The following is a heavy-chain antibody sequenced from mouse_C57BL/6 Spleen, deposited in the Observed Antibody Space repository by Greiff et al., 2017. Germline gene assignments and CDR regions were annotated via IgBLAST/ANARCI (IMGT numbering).Heavy chain of an antibody. D-gene: IGHD1-1*01. CDR3: ARGRFTDYYAMDY. Sequence: QVQLQQSGAELVRPGTSVKVSCKASGYAFTNYLIEWVKQRPGQGLEWIGVINPGSGGTNYNEEFKGKATLTADKSSSTAYMQLSSLTSEDSAVYFCARGRFTDYYAMDYWGQGTSVTVSS. V-gene: IGHV1-54*01. CDR1: GYAFTNYL. J-gene: IGHJ4*01. CDR2: INPGSGGT.